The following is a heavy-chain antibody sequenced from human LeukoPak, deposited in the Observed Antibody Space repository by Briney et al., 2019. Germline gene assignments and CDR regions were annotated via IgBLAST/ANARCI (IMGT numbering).Heavy chain of an antibody. V-gene: IGHV3-15*05. Sequence: PGGSLRLSCAASGFTFSSYAMSWVRQAPGKGLEWVGHIKSKTDGGTTDYAAPVKGRFFISRDDSEHTLYLQMNSLKTDDTAFYYCAKYDTSVNFDYWGQGTLVTVSS. CDR3: AKYDTSVNFDY. CDR1: GFTFSSYA. D-gene: IGHD3-22*01. J-gene: IGHJ4*02. CDR2: IKSKTDGGTT.